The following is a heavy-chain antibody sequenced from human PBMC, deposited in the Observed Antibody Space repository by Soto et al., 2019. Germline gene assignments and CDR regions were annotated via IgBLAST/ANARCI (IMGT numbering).Heavy chain of an antibody. CDR1: GFNFISYG. CDR3: ARDFMYTSSLDSWFDP. J-gene: IGHJ5*02. V-gene: IGHV1-18*04. Sequence: ASVKVSCKASGFNFISYGINWVRQAPGQGLEWMGWISGYDGKTVYAHSVQDRVTMTTDATTGTAYMELRGLRSADTAIYYCARDFMYTSSLDSWFDPWGQGTLVTVSS. D-gene: IGHD6-6*01. CDR2: ISGYDGKT.